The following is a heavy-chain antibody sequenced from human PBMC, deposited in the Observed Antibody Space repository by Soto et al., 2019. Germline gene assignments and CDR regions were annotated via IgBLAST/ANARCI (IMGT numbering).Heavy chain of an antibody. CDR2: ISSSSSYI. CDR1: GFTFSSYS. V-gene: IGHV3-21*01. D-gene: IGHD6-19*01. J-gene: IGHJ4*02. CDR3: ARVSGSSRMYYFDY. Sequence: GGSLRLSCAASGFTFSSYSMNWVRQAPGKGLEWVSSISSSSSYIYYADSVKGRFTISRDNAKNSLYLQMNSLRAEDTVVYYCARVSGSSRMYYFDYWGQGTLVTVSS.